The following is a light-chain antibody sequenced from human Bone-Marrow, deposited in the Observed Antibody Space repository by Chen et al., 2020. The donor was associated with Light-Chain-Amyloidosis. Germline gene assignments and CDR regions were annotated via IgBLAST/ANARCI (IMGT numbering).Light chain of an antibody. CDR3: ESYDSSLSGSGV. Sequence: QSVLTQPPSVSGAPGQRVTISCTGSSSNIGAGYDVHWYQQLPGTAPKLLIYGNSNRTSGVPDRCSGAKSGTSASLAITGVQAEDEADYYCESYDSSLSGSGVFGGGTKLTVL. V-gene: IGLV1-40*01. J-gene: IGLJ3*02. CDR2: GNS. CDR1: SSNIGAGYD.